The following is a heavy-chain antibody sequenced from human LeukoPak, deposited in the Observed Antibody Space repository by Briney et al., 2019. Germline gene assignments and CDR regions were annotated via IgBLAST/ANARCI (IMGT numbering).Heavy chain of an antibody. Sequence: GGSLRLSCAASGFTFSSYGMHWVRQTPGKGLEWVAVISYDGSNEYYADSVKGRFTISRDNSKNTLYLQMNSLRAEDTAVYYCAKGIVGATRGDYWGQGTLVTVSS. CDR2: ISYDGSNE. D-gene: IGHD1-26*01. J-gene: IGHJ4*02. CDR1: GFTFSSYG. V-gene: IGHV3-30*18. CDR3: AKGIVGATRGDY.